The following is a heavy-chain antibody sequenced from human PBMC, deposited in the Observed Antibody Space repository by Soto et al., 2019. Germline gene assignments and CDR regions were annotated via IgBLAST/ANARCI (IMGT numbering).Heavy chain of an antibody. J-gene: IGHJ4*02. CDR1: GGSISSSNW. V-gene: IGHV4-4*02. D-gene: IGHD4-17*01. Sequence: SETLSLTWAVCGGSISSSNWWSLVRHPPGKGLEWIGEIYHSGSTNYNPSLKSRVTISVDKSKNQFSLKLSSVTAADTAVYYCARRGDRITTVTCFDYWGQRTLFTVSS. CDR3: ARRGDRITTVTCFDY. CDR2: IYHSGST.